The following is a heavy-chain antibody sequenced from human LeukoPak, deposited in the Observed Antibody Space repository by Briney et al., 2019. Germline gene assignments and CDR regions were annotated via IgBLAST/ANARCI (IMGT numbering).Heavy chain of an antibody. CDR3: ARGGSGWSRHYFDY. J-gene: IGHJ4*02. Sequence: PSETLSLTCAVSGYSISSGYYWGWIRQPPGKGLEWIGSIYQSGSTYYNSSLMSRVTISVDTSKNQFSLKLSSVTAADTAVYYCARGGSGWSRHYFDYWGQGTLVTVSS. CDR2: IYQSGST. D-gene: IGHD6-19*01. CDR1: GYSISSGYY. V-gene: IGHV4-38-2*01.